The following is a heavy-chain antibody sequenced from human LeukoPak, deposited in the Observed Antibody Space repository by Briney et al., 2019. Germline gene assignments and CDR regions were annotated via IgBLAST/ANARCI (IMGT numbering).Heavy chain of an antibody. CDR2: IYPGDSDT. J-gene: IGHJ4*02. CDR3: ARHVSDYDFWSGYDY. Sequence: GESLKISCKGSGYSFTSYWIGRVRQMPGKGLEWMGIIYPGDSDTRYCPSFQGQVTISADKSISTAYLQWSSLKASDTAMYYCARHVSDYDFWSGYDYWGQGTLVTVSS. CDR1: GYSFTSYW. V-gene: IGHV5-51*01. D-gene: IGHD3-3*01.